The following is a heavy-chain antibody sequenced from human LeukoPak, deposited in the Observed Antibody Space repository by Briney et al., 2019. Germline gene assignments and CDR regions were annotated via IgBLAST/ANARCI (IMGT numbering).Heavy chain of an antibody. CDR3: ARHGYSSSWYSIDY. J-gene: IGHJ4*02. CDR2: IIPIFGTA. D-gene: IGHD6-13*01. V-gene: IGHV1-69*05. Sequence: ASVKVSCKASGGTFSSYAISWVRQAPGQGLEWMGRIIPIFGTANYAQKFQGRVTIPTDESTSPAYMELSSLRSEDTAVYYCARHGYSSSWYSIDYWGQGTLVTVSS. CDR1: GGTFSSYA.